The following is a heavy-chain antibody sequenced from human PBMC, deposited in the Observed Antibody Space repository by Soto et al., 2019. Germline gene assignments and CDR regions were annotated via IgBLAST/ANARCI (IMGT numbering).Heavy chain of an antibody. J-gene: IGHJ4*02. Sequence: WSLRLSCTASGFTFGDYAMSWVRQAPGKGLEWVGFIRSKAYGGTTEYAASVKGRFTISRDDSKSIAYLQMNSLKTEDTAVYYCTREYEYYDSSGFFDYWGQGTLVTVSS. D-gene: IGHD3-22*01. CDR3: TREYEYYDSSGFFDY. CDR1: GFTFGDYA. CDR2: IRSKAYGGTT. V-gene: IGHV3-49*04.